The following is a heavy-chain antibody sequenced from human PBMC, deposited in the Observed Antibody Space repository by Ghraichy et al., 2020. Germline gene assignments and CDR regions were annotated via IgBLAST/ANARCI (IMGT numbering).Heavy chain of an antibody. CDR2: ISSSSSYI. CDR1: GFTFSSYS. CDR3: ARALYSSSWYCFDY. V-gene: IGHV3-21*01. D-gene: IGHD6-13*01. Sequence: GESLNISCAASGFTFSSYSMNWVRQAPGKGLEWVSSISSSSSYIYYADSVKGRFTISRDNAKNSLYLQMNSLRAEDTAVYYCARALYSSSWYCFDYWGQGTLVTVSS. J-gene: IGHJ4*02.